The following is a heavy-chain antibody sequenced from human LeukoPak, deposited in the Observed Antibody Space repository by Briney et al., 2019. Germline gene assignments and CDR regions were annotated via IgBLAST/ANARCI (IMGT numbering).Heavy chain of an antibody. CDR2: ISSSGSAI. J-gene: IGHJ4*02. Sequence: GGSLRLSCAASGFTFSSYEMNWVRQAPGKGLEWVSYISSSGSAIYYADSVKGRFTISRDNAKNSLYLQMNSLRAEDTAVYYCARDEYNYGYVSYFDYWGQGTLVTVSS. CDR3: ARDEYNYGYVSYFDY. CDR1: GFTFSSYE. D-gene: IGHD5-18*01. V-gene: IGHV3-48*03.